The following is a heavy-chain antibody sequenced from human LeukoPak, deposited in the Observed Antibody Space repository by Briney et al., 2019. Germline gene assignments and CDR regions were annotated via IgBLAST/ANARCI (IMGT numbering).Heavy chain of an antibody. Sequence: GGSQRLSCTASGFIYSNACMRGVRQAPGKGLEWVGRIKSKTDGGTTDYAAPVKGRFTISRHDSKNMLYLQMNRLKTEDTAVYFCTTDPRGVCYYNYGMDVWGQGTTVTVSS. CDR1: GFIYSNAC. V-gene: IGHV3-15*01. D-gene: IGHD2-8*01. CDR2: IKSKTDGGTT. CDR3: TTDPRGVCYYNYGMDV. J-gene: IGHJ6*02.